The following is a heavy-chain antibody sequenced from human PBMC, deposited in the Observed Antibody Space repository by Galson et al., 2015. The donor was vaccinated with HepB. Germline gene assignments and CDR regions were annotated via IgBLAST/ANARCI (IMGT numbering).Heavy chain of an antibody. D-gene: IGHD3-22*01. V-gene: IGHV3-74*01. CDR1: GFTFSSYW. CDR2: INSDGSST. CDR3: ARGSLTYYYDSSGYYELYYFDY. J-gene: IGHJ4*02. Sequence: SLRLSCAASGFTFSSYWMHRVRQAPGKGLVWVSRINSDGSSTSYADSVKGRFTISRDNAKNTLYLQMNSLRAEDTAVYYCARGSLTYYYDSSGYYELYYFDYWGQGTLVTVSS.